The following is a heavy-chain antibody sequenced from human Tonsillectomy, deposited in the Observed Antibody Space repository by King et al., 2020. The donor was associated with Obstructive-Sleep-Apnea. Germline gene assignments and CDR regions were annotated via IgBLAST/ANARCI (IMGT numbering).Heavy chain of an antibody. CDR2: ISGSASST. CDR3: AKDKDLSARAVFSAFDY. V-gene: IGHV3-23*04. J-gene: IGHJ4*02. CDR1: GFTFSTYA. Sequence: VQLVESGGGLVQPGGSLRLSCAASGFTFSTYAMSWVRQAPGKGLEWVSAISGSASSTDYVDSVKGRFTISRDNSKNTLYLQMNSLRAEDTAVYYCAKDKDLSARAVFSAFDYWGQGTLVTVSS. D-gene: IGHD1-26*01.